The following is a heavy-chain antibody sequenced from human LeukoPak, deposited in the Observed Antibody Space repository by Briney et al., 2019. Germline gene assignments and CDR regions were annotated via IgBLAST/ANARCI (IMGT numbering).Heavy chain of an antibody. D-gene: IGHD3-22*01. CDR1: GFTVSSNY. CDR3: ARDGFSSGYPYDAFDI. J-gene: IGHJ3*02. Sequence: GGSLRLSCAASGFTVSSNYMSWVRQAPGKGLEWVSVIYSGGSTYYADSVKGRFTISRDNSKNTLYLQMNSLRAEDAAVYYCARDGFSSGYPYDAFDIWGQGTMVTVSS. V-gene: IGHV3-53*01. CDR2: IYSGGST.